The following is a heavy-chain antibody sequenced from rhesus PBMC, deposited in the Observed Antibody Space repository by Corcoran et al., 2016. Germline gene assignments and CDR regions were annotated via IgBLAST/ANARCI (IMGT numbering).Heavy chain of an antibody. CDR1: GFSLSTSGMG. Sequence: QVTLKESGPALVKPTQTLMLTCTFSGFSLSTSGMGVGWIRQPSRKTLEWLAHIYWDDDKRYSTSLKSRLTISKDTSKNQVVLTMTNVDPVDTATYYCARRLAGRGGFDVWGPGVLVTVSS. J-gene: IGHJ5-1*01. D-gene: IGHD1-1*01. CDR3: ARRLAGRGGFDV. V-gene: IGHV2-1*01. CDR2: IYWDDDK.